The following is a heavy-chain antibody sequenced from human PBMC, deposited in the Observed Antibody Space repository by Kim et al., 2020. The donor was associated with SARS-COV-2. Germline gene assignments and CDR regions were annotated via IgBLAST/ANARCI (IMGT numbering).Heavy chain of an antibody. CDR3: VRGTNYYDSSGYPYY. J-gene: IGHJ4*02. Sequence: GGSLRLSCAASGFTFSSYSMNWVRQAPGKGLEWVSSVSSSSSYIFYADSVKGRFTISRDNAKNSLYLQMNSLRAEDTAVYYCVRGTNYYDSSGYPYYWGQGTLITVSS. CDR1: GFTFSSYS. CDR2: VSSSSSYI. V-gene: IGHV3-21*01. D-gene: IGHD3-22*01.